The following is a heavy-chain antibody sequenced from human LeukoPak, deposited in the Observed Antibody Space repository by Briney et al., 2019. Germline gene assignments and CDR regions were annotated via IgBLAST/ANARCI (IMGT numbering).Heavy chain of an antibody. CDR1: GYSFINYG. V-gene: IGHV1-18*01. CDR3: ARDVEIVSYYGMDV. D-gene: IGHD2-21*01. Sequence: ASVKVSCKASGYSFINYGINWVRQAPGQGPEWMGWITTYTGDTNYAQKFQGRVTMTTDASTSTVYMELRSLRSDDTAVYYCARDVEIVSYYGMDVWGQGTTVTVSS. CDR2: ITTYTGDT. J-gene: IGHJ6*02.